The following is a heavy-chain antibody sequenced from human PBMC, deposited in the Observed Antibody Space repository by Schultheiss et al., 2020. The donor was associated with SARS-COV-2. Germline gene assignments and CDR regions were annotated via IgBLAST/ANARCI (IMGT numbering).Heavy chain of an antibody. D-gene: IGHD2-2*01. V-gene: IGHV3-9*01. Sequence: GGSLRLSCAASGFTFDDYAMHWVRQAPGKGLEWVSGISWNSGSIGYADSVKGRFTISRDNSKNTLYLQMNSLRAEDTAVYYCARDHTGYCSSTSCFVNAFDIWGQGTMVTVSS. CDR1: GFTFDDYA. CDR2: ISWNSGSI. J-gene: IGHJ3*02. CDR3: ARDHTGYCSSTSCFVNAFDI.